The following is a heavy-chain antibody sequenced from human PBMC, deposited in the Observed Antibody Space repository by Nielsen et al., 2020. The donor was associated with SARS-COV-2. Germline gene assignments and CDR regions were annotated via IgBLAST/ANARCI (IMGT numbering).Heavy chain of an antibody. V-gene: IGHV7-4-1*02. D-gene: IGHD6-19*01. CDR1: GYTFHKFA. CDR2: IDTNTGNP. CDR3: ARDIAVTGSPLHYFDY. J-gene: IGHJ4*02. Sequence: ASVKVSCKTSGYTFHKFALNWVRQAPGQGLEWMGWIDTNTGNPTYAQGFTGRFVFSLDTPVSTAYLQISGLKAEDTAVYYCARDIAVTGSPLHYFDYWGQGTLVAVSS.